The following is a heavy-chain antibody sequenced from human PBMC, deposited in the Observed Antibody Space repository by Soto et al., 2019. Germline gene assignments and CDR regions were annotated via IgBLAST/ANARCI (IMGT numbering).Heavy chain of an antibody. V-gene: IGHV1-18*01. CDR1: GYTFTNYG. CDR3: ATSSPAFDY. J-gene: IGHJ4*02. Sequence: QVQLVQSGPEVKKPGASVKVSCKTSGYTFTNYGISWVRQAPGQGLEWMGWITTDKGKTTYAQKFQGRVNMTTDTSTSTAYMEMRSLRSDDTAMYYCATSSPAFDYWGQGTMVTVSS. CDR2: ITTDKGKT.